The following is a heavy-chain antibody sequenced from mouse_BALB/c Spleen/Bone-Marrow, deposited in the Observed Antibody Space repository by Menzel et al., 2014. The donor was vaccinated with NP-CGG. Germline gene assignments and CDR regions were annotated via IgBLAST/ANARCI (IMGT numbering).Heavy chain of an antibody. V-gene: IGHV1-85*01. CDR3: AREEYGNGFAY. Sequence: VQLQQSGPELVKPGALVKISCKASGYIFTSYDINWVKQRPGQGLEWIGWIYPGDGSTKYNEKFKGKATLTVDKSSSTAYMHLNSLTSEDSAVYCCAREEYGNGFAYWGQGTLVTVSA. CDR2: IYPGDGST. CDR1: GYIFTSYD. J-gene: IGHJ3*01. D-gene: IGHD2-10*02.